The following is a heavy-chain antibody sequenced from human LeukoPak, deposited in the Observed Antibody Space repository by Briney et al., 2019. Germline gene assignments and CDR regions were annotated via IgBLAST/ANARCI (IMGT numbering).Heavy chain of an antibody. CDR1: GGSISSSTYY. J-gene: IGHJ4*02. V-gene: IGHV4-39*01. CDR3: AKPSSGGWRGGFDY. D-gene: IGHD6-19*01. CDR2: FYYSGSA. Sequence: SETLSLTCTVSGGSISSSTYYGGWIRQPPGKGLQWIVSFYYSGSAHYNPSLKSRVTISVDTSKNQFSLKLSSVTAADTAVYYCAKPSSGGWRGGFDYWGQGTLVTVSS.